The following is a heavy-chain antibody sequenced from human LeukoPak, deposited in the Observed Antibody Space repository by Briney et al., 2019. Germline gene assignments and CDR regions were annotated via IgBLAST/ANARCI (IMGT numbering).Heavy chain of an antibody. CDR1: AFIFSNYS. CDR3: ASRTAMVTGFDY. D-gene: IGHD5-18*01. Sequence: GGSLRLSCAVSAFIFSNYSMNWVRQAPGKGLGWVSSISVSSTYIYYADSVKGRFTISRDNAKNSLYLQMNSLRAEDTAVYYCASRTAMVTGFDYWGQGTLVTVSS. J-gene: IGHJ4*02. CDR2: ISVSSTYI. V-gene: IGHV3-21*01.